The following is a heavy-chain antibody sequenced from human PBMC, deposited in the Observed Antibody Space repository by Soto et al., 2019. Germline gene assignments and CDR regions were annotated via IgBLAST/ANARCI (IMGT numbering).Heavy chain of an antibody. V-gene: IGHV5-51*01. CDR3: ARSPPIVGATGGASYYYYGMDG. CDR2: IYPGDSDT. CDR1: GYSFTSYW. D-gene: IGHD1-26*01. Sequence: GESLKISCKGSGYSFTSYWIGWVRQMPGKGLEWMGIIYPGDSDTRYSPSFQGQVTISADKSISTAYLQWSSLKASDTAMYYCARSPPIVGATGGASYYYYGMDGWGQGTTVTISS. J-gene: IGHJ6*02.